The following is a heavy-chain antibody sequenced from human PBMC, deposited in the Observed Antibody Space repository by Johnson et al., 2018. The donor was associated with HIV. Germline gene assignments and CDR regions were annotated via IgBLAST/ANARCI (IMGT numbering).Heavy chain of an antibody. J-gene: IGHJ3*02. D-gene: IGHD6-13*01. CDR3: AKDVGYRSFGHGFDI. V-gene: IGHV3-30*02. Sequence: QVQLVESGGGLVQSGGSLKLSCTSSGFTFSGSAMHWVRQAPGKGLEWVAILWYDGTTAFYADSVTGRFTISRDTSKKMLYLQMNSLRVEDTALYYCAKDVGYRSFGHGFDIWGQGTMVTVSS. CDR2: LWYDGTTA. CDR1: GFTFSGSA.